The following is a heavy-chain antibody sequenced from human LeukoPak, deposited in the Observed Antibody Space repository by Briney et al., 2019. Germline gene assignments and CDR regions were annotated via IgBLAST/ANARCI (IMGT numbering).Heavy chain of an antibody. V-gene: IGHV4-34*01. CDR1: GGSFSGYH. CDR3: ARANLLGYCTNGVCPGGGLPFDY. J-gene: IGHJ4*02. D-gene: IGHD2-8*01. CDR2: ITHGEAA. Sequence: SETLSLTCAVYGGSFSGYHWSWIRQPPGKGLEWNGEITHGEAANYNPSLKSRITISMDTSKNQFSLKLSSVTAADTAMYYCARANLLGYCTNGVCPGGGLPFDYWGQGTLVSVSS.